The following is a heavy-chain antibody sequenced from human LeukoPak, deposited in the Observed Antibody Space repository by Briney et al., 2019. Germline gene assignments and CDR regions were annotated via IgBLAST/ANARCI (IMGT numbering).Heavy chain of an antibody. Sequence: GGSLRLSCAASGFTFSSYGMHWVRQAPGKGLEWVAVVWYDRSKKYYADSVKGRFTISRDNSKNTVDLQMDSLRAEDTAVYYCAKGQYTGTSFFDYWGQGTLVTVSS. J-gene: IGHJ4*02. CDR1: GFTFSSYG. CDR2: VWYDRSKK. V-gene: IGHV3-33*06. D-gene: IGHD1-26*01. CDR3: AKGQYTGTSFFDY.